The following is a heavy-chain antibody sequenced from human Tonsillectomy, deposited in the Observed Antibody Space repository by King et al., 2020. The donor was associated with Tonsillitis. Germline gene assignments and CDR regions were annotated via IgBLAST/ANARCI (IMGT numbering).Heavy chain of an antibody. Sequence: VQLVESGGGLVQPGGSLRLPCAASGFTFSRYAMSWVRQAPGKGLEWVSAISGSGGSTYYADSMKGRFPISRDNSKNTLYLQMNSLRAEDTAVYYCAKESGSYWGYFDYWGQGTLVTVSA. D-gene: IGHD1-26*01. CDR2: ISGSGGST. J-gene: IGHJ4*02. V-gene: IGHV3-23*04. CDR3: AKESGSYWGYFDY. CDR1: GFTFSRYA.